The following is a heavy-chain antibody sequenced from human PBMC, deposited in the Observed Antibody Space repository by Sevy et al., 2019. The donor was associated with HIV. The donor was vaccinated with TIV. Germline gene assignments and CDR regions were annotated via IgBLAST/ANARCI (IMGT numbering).Heavy chain of an antibody. V-gene: IGHV3-7*01. J-gene: IGHJ4*02. CDR1: GFTFTRSW. CDR2: IKQDGSDK. Sequence: GGSLRLSCAASGFTFTRSWMSWVRQAPGKGLEWVATIKQDGSDKYYVDSMEGRFIVSRDNAKDSLYLQMHSLRTEDTAVYYCTSFHRWGYGNYWGQGTLVTVSS. CDR3: TSFHRWGYGNY. D-gene: IGHD7-27*01.